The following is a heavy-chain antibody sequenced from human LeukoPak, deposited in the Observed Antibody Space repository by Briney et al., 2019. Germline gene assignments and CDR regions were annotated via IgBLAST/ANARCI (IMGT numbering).Heavy chain of an antibody. CDR1: GGSISSGDYY. J-gene: IGHJ3*02. CDR2: IYYSGST. V-gene: IGHV4-30-4*01. D-gene: IGHD3-10*01. CDR3: ARADTSGTSSSDAFDI. Sequence: SETLSLTCTVSGGSISSGDYYWSWIRQPPGKGLEWIGYIYYSGSTYYNPSLKSRVTISVDTSKNQFSLKLSSVTAADTAVYYCARADTSGTSSSDAFDIWGQGTMVTVSS.